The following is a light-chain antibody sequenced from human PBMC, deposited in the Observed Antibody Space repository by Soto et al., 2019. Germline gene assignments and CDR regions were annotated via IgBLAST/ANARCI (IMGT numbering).Light chain of an antibody. V-gene: IGKV1-5*01. Sequence: DIQMTQSPSTLSASVGDRVTITCRASQSISSWLAWYQQKPGKAPKLLIYYESSLESGVPSRFSGSGSGTEFTLHISNLQTDTFATYYCQQYRTFGQGTKVEIK. CDR3: QQYRT. J-gene: IGKJ1*01. CDR2: YES. CDR1: QSISSW.